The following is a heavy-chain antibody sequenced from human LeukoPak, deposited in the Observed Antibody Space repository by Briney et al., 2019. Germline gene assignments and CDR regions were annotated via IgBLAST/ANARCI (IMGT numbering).Heavy chain of an antibody. D-gene: IGHD3-22*01. Sequence: GASVKVSCKASGYTFTSYGISWVRQAPGQGLEWMGWISAYNGNTNYAQKLQGRVTMTTDTSTSTAYMELRSLRSDDTAVYYCASWFGETYYDSSGSNWFDPWGQGTLVTVSS. CDR2: ISAYNGNT. V-gene: IGHV1-18*01. CDR1: GYTFTSYG. J-gene: IGHJ5*02. CDR3: ASWFGETYYDSSGSNWFDP.